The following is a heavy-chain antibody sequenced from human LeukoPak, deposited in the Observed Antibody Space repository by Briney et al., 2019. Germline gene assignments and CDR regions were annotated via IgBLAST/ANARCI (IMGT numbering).Heavy chain of an antibody. CDR2: IFYTGST. CDR1: GDSINTGRYF. J-gene: IGHJ4*02. D-gene: IGHD3-3*01. V-gene: IGHV4-39*01. Sequence: SETLSLTCTVSGDSINTGRYFWGWIRQPPGKGLEWIGTIFYTGSTYYNPSLQSRVTISIDTSKNRLSLSLTSVSAADTAVYFCARRRSHDVWSAWGQGTLVSVSS. CDR3: ARRRSHDVWSA.